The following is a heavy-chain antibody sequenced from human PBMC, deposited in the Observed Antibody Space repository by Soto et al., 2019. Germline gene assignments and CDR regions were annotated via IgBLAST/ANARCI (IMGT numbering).Heavy chain of an antibody. CDR3: ASRSSGWYFDY. CDR2: ISGSGGST. J-gene: IGHJ4*02. D-gene: IGHD6-19*01. CDR1: GFTFSSYA. Sequence: EVQLLESGGGLVQPGGSLRLSCAASGFTFSSYAMSWVRQAPGKGLEWVSAISGSGGSTYYADSVKGRFTLARDNSKNPLYLQMTCLRAADTAVYYCASRSSGWYFDYWGQGTLVTVSS. V-gene: IGHV3-23*01.